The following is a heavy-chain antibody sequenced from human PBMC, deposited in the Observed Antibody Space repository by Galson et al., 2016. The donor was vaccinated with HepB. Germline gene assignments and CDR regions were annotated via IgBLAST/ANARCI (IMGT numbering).Heavy chain of an antibody. CDR1: GLPFSATG. D-gene: IGHD1-26*01. V-gene: IGHV3-73*01. CDR3: TKHTRGWFDP. J-gene: IGHJ5*02. CDR2: IRSKPNKYAT. Sequence: SLRLSCAASGLPFSATGFHWVRQAPGKGLEWVGRIRSKPNKYATIYAESVKGRFNISRDDSKNTTYLQMSNLETDDTAVYYCTKHTRGWFDPWGQGTLVTGSS.